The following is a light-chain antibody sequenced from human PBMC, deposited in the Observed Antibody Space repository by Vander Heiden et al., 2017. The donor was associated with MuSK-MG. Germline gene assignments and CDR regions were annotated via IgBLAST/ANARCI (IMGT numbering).Light chain of an antibody. J-gene: IGKJ2*01. CDR2: VTS. CDR3: QQYTIWPPEYT. CDR1: QTVKTS. V-gene: IGKV3-15*01. Sequence: EMVLMQSPATLSVSPGEGATLSCRVSQTVKTSLDCYQQNPRQPPRLLIYVTSIRATGIPARFSGSGSGREFTHSISSLQSEDFAVYYCQQYTIWPPEYTFGQGTKLEFK.